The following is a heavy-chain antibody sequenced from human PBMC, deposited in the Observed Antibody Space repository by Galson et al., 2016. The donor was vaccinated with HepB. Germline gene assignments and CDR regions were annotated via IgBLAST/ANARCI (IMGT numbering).Heavy chain of an antibody. CDR1: GFTFSDAW. CDR3: TTDGVDAFDI. D-gene: IGHD3-10*01. V-gene: IGHV3-15*01. Sequence: SLRLSCAASGFTFSDAWMSWVRQAPGKGLEWVGRIKSKTDGGATDYAAPVKGRFTISRDDSKITLYLQMNSLKTEDTAVYYCTTDGVDAFDIWGQGTMVTVSS. CDR2: IKSKTDGGAT. J-gene: IGHJ3*02.